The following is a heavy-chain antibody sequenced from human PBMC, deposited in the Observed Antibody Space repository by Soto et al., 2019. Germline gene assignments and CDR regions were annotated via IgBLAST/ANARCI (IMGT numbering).Heavy chain of an antibody. V-gene: IGHV3-30*04. Sequence: QVHLAESGGGVVQPGRSLRLSCAASGFTFSNYPMNWVRQAPGKGLEWVAVISYDGNTKHYADSVKGRCPISRDNPRNTLYLQMNSLRVEATAVYYCAREVSLGLAAAGYFDSWGQGAQVTVSS. CDR1: GFTFSNYP. CDR3: AREVSLGLAAAGYFDS. CDR2: ISYDGNTK. J-gene: IGHJ4*02. D-gene: IGHD6-25*01.